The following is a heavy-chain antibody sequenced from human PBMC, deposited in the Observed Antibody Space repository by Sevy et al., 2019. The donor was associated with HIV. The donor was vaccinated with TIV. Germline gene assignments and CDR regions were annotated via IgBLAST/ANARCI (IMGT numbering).Heavy chain of an antibody. CDR2: IAYDGSKK. V-gene: IGHV3-30*18. CDR1: GFTFSSYG. D-gene: IGHD6-19*01. J-gene: IGHJ4*02. CDR3: AKGGRSQSEGSGVVDY. Sequence: GGSLILSCAASGFTFSSYGMHWVRQAPGKGLEWVAVIAYDGSKKYYADSVKGRFSISRDNSKNTLYLQMTSLRAEDTAVYYCAKGGRSQSEGSGVVDYWGQGTLVTVSS.